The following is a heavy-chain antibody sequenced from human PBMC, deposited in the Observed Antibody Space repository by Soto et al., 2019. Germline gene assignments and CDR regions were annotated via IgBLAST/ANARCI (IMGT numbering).Heavy chain of an antibody. CDR1: GGSISSFD. J-gene: IGHJ4*02. CDR3: ARQDTSGYAIDY. Sequence: QVQLQESGPGLVKPSETLSLTCTVSGGSISSFDWNWIRQSPGKGLEWIGYISYSGSTNYNPSLKMRVTISVDTSKNQFSMKLSSVTAADTAVYYCARQDTSGYAIDYWGQGTRVTVSS. V-gene: IGHV4-59*08. CDR2: ISYSGST. D-gene: IGHD3-22*01.